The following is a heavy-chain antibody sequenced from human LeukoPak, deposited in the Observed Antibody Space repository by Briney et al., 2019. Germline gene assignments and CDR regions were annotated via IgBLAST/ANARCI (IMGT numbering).Heavy chain of an antibody. CDR2: ISYDGSNK. CDR1: GFTFSSYA. D-gene: IGHD4-17*01. Sequence: GRSLRLSCAASGFTFSSYAMHWVRQAPGKGLEWVAVISYDGSNKYYADSVKGRFTISRDNSKNTLYLKMNSLRAEDTAVYYCARLSLTVTQHWGQGTLVTVSS. CDR3: ARLSLTVTQH. J-gene: IGHJ4*02. V-gene: IGHV3-30-3*01.